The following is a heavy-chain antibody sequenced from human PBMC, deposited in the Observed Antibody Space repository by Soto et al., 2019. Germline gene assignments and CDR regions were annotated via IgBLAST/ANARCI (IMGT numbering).Heavy chain of an antibody. J-gene: IGHJ4*02. Sequence: EVQLVESGGDLVQPGRSLRLSCAASGFTFSSYEMNWVRQAPGKGLEWVSYISSSGNTIYYADSVQGRFTISRDNAKNSLYLQMNSLRAEDTAVYYCATYRWGSSIDYWGQGTLVTVSS. D-gene: IGHD3-16*01. CDR1: GFTFSSYE. V-gene: IGHV3-48*03. CDR3: ATYRWGSSIDY. CDR2: ISSSGNTI.